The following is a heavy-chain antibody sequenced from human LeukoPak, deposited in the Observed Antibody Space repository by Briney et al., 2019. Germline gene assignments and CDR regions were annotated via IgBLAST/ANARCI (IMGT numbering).Heavy chain of an antibody. J-gene: IGHJ4*02. CDR1: GYTFTGYY. V-gene: IGHV1-2*02. Sequence: ASVKVSCKASGYTFTGYYMHWVRQAPGQGLEWMGWINPNSGGTNYAQKFQGRVTMTRGTSISTAYMELSSLRSDDTAVYYCAREVGGATNNYFDYWGQGTLVTVSS. CDR2: INPNSGGT. CDR3: AREVGGATNNYFDY. D-gene: IGHD1-26*01.